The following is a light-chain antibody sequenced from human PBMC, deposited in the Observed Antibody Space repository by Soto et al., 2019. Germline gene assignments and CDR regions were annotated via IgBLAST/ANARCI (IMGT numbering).Light chain of an antibody. CDR3: GAWDDSLRAGV. CDR1: SSNLRDSD. J-gene: IGLJ2*01. V-gene: IGLV1-51*02. Sequence: QSVLTQPPSVSAAPGQQVTISCSGSSSNLRDSDVAWYQQLPGAAPRLLIYANNKRPSGTPDRFSGSKSGTSATLGITGLQTGDEADYYCGAWDDSLRAGVFGGGTKLTVL. CDR2: ANN.